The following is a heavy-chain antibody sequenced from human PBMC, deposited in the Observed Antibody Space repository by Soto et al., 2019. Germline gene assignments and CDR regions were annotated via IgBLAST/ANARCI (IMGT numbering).Heavy chain of an antibody. CDR1: GYTLTELS. J-gene: IGHJ5*02. CDR2: FDPEDGET. CDR3: ACYLWVAPPSSWFDP. D-gene: IGHD2-15*01. Sequence: GASVKVSCKVSGYTLTELSMHWVRQAPGKGLEWMGGFDPEDGETIYAQKFQGRVTMTEDTSTDTAYMELSSLRSEDTAVYYCACYLWVAPPSSWFDPWGQGTLVTVSS. V-gene: IGHV1-24*01.